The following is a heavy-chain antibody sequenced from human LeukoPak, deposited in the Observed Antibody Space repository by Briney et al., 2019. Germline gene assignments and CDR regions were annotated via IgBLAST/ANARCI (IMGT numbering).Heavy chain of an antibody. Sequence: GESLKISCKGSGYSFSSYWINWVRQMPGKGLEWMGRIDPSDSYTNYNPSFQGHVTISADKSISTAYLQWSSLMASDTAMYYCARHTISDYWGQGTKVTVSS. D-gene: IGHD3-10*01. J-gene: IGHJ4*02. CDR3: ARHTISDY. CDR2: IDPSDSYT. V-gene: IGHV5-10-1*01. CDR1: GYSFSSYW.